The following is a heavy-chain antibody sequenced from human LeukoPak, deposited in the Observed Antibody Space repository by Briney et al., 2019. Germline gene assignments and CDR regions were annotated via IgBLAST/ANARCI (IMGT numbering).Heavy chain of an antibody. Sequence: PGGSLRLSCAASGFTFSSYAMHWVRQAPGKGLEWVAVISYDGSNKYYADSVKGRFTISRDNSKNTLYLQMNSLRAEDTAVYYCARDRTQRAFDAFDIWGQGTMVTVSS. CDR1: GFTFSSYA. CDR3: ARDRTQRAFDAFDI. V-gene: IGHV3-30-3*01. D-gene: IGHD5-18*01. J-gene: IGHJ3*02. CDR2: ISYDGSNK.